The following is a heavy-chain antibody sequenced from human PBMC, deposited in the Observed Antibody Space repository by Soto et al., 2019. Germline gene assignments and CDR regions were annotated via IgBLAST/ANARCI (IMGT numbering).Heavy chain of an antibody. V-gene: IGHV4-30-2*01. CDR1: GGSISSGGYS. CDR2: IYHSGST. Sequence: SETLSLTCAVSGGSISSGGYSWSWIRQPPGKGLEWIGYIYHSGSTYYNPSLKSRVTISLDASKKQVSLRLTSVTAADTAVYYCARQGPPLKSDAFDIWGQGTVVTVSS. D-gene: IGHD2-8*01. CDR3: ARQGPPLKSDAFDI. J-gene: IGHJ3*02.